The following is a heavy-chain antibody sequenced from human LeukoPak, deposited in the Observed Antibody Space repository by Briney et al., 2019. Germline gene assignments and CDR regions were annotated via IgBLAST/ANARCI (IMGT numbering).Heavy chain of an antibody. V-gene: IGHV3-21*01. Sequence: PGGSLRLSCAASGFTFSSYSMNWVRQAPGKGLEWVSSISSSSSYIYYADSVKGRFTISRDNSKNTLYLQMNSLRAEDTAVYYCARDVGADYYDSSGYGSAFDIWGQGTMVTVSS. CDR1: GFTFSSYS. CDR3: ARDVGADYYDSSGYGSAFDI. CDR2: ISSSSSYI. J-gene: IGHJ3*02. D-gene: IGHD3-22*01.